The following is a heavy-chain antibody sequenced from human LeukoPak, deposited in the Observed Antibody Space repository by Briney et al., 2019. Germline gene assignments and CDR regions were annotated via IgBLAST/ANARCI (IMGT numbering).Heavy chain of an antibody. J-gene: IGHJ4*02. CDR1: GGSISSGGYS. CDR3: ARDRSNWPEGPLFDC. V-gene: IGHV4-30-2*01. D-gene: IGHD7-27*01. CDR2: IYHSGST. Sequence: PSQTLSLTCAVSGGSISSGGYSWSWIRQPPGKGLEWIGYIYHSGSTYYNPSLKSRVTISVDRSKNQLSLKLSSVTAADTAVYYCARDRSNWPEGPLFDCWGQGTLVTVSS.